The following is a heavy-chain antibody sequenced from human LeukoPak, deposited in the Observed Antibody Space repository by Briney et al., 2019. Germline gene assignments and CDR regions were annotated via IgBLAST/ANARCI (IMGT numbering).Heavy chain of an antibody. J-gene: IGHJ6*02. CDR2: INPNSGGT. D-gene: IGHD5/OR15-5a*01. Sequence: ASVKVSCKASGYTFTGYYMHWVRQAPGQGLEWMGWINPNSGGTNYTQKFQGRVTMTRDTSISTAYMGLSRLRSDDTAVYYCASSQTSRIVSYYYYGMDVWGQGTTVTVSS. CDR1: GYTFTGYY. CDR3: ASSQTSRIVSYYYYGMDV. V-gene: IGHV1-2*02.